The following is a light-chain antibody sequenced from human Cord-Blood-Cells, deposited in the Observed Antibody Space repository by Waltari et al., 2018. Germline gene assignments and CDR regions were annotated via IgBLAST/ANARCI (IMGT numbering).Light chain of an antibody. V-gene: IGKV3-11*01. J-gene: IGKJ5*01. CDR3: QQRSNWPPIT. Sequence: EIVLTHSPATLSSSPGESATLSCRASQSVSSYLAWYQQKPGQAPRLLIYDASNRATGIPARFSGSGSGTDFTLTISSLEPEDFAVYYCQQRSNWPPITFGQGTRLEIK. CDR2: DAS. CDR1: QSVSSY.